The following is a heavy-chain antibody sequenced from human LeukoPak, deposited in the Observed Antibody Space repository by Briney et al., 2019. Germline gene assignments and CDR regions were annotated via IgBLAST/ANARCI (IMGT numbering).Heavy chain of an antibody. Sequence: PGGSLRLSCAASGFTFSSYSMNWVRQPPGKGLEWVSYISSSSSTIYYADSVKGRFTISRDNAKNSLYLQMNSLRAEDTAVYYCARVREMGARSYMDVWGKGTTVTISS. V-gene: IGHV3-48*04. D-gene: IGHD4/OR15-4a*01. CDR2: ISSSSSTI. CDR3: ARVREMGARSYMDV. J-gene: IGHJ6*03. CDR1: GFTFSSYS.